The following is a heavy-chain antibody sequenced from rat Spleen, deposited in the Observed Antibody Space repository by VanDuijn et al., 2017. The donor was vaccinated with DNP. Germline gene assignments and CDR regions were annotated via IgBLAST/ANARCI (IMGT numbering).Heavy chain of an antibody. J-gene: IGHJ4*01. Sequence: EVQLVESGGGLVQPGRSLKLSCAASGFTFSDYYMAWVRRAPTKGLEWVAYISYDGGSTYYGDSVKGRFTNSRDDVKNTLDLQTNSLRAEVTDTYFCTRVGDYHDGGDGDVLDAWGQGTSVTVSS. CDR2: ISYDGGST. CDR3: TRVGDYHDGGDGDVLDA. D-gene: IGHD1-12*02. CDR1: GFTFSDYY. V-gene: IGHV5-22*01.